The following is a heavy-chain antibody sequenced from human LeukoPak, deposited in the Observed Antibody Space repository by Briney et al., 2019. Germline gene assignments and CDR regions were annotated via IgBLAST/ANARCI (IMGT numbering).Heavy chain of an antibody. Sequence: GALRLSWAASGFPFSSHSMNWIRQAPGKGLEWVSSISSSSSYTYYADSVKGRFTISRDNAKNSLYLQMNSLRAEDTAVYYCSGYNWFDPWGQGTLVTVSS. J-gene: IGHJ5*02. V-gene: IGHV3-21*01. CDR3: SGYNWFDP. CDR1: GFPFSSHS. CDR2: ISSSSSYT.